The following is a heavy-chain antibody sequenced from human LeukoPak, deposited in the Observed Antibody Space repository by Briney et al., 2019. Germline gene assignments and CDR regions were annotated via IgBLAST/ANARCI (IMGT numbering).Heavy chain of an antibody. CDR3: ARVGAAPGHFDY. Sequence: ASVKVSCKASGYXFAGYGISWVRQAPGQGLEWIGWISTYSGNTNYAHNLQGRITVTTETSTSTAYMELRSLRSDDTAVYYCARVGAAPGHFDYWGQGTKLTVPS. CDR2: ISTYSGNT. CDR1: GYXFAGYG. J-gene: IGHJ4*02. V-gene: IGHV1-18*01. D-gene: IGHD6-13*01.